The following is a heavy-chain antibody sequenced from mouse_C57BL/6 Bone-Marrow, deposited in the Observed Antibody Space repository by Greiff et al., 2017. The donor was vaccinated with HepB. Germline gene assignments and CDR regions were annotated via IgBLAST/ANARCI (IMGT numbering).Heavy chain of an antibody. V-gene: IGHV5-16*01. J-gene: IGHJ4*01. CDR3: ARDKYLDY. D-gene: IGHD5-1*01. CDR1: GFTFSDYY. Sequence: EVQVVESEGGLVQPGSSMKLSCTASGFTFSDYYMAWVRQVPEKGLEWVANINYDGSSTYYLDSLKSRFIISRDNAKNILYLQMSSLKSEDTATYYCARDKYLDYWGQGTSVTVSS. CDR2: INYDGSST.